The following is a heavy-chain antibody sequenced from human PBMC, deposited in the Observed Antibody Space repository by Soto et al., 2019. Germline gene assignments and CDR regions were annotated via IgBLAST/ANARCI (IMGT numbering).Heavy chain of an antibody. CDR1: GFTFSSYS. J-gene: IGHJ6*02. V-gene: IGHV3-21*01. CDR3: ARDAPIKYYDYVWGSYIIGESHYYYGMDV. CDR2: ISSSSSYI. D-gene: IGHD3-16*01. Sequence: GGSLRLSCAASGFTFSSYSMNWVRQAPGKWLEWVSSISSSSSYIYYADSVKGRFTISRDNAKNSLYLQMNSLRAEDTAVYYCARDAPIKYYDYVWGSYIIGESHYYYGMDVWGQGXTVTVSS.